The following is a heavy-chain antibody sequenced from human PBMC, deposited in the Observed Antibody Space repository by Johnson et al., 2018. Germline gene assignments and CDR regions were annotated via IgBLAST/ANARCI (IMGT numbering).Heavy chain of an antibody. J-gene: IGHJ3*02. V-gene: IGHV3-48*01. D-gene: IGHD1-1*01. CDR2: ISSSSSTL. CDR3: ARSRNWTLDS. Sequence: VQLVESGGGLVQHGRSLRLSCAASGFTFSSYWMHWVRQAPGKGLAWVSYISSSSSTLYYADSVKGRLPISRENAKNSLYLQMHRLRAGDTAVYYCARSRNWTLDSWGQVTMVPVSS. CDR1: GFTFSSYW.